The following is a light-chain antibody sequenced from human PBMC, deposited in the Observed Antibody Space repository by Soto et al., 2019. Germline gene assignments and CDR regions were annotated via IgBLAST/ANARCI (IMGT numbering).Light chain of an antibody. Sequence: QSALTQPASVSGSPGQSITISCTGTSSDVGGYNYVSWYQHHPGQAPKLMIYDVRNRPSGVSNRFSGSKSGNTASLTISGLQAEDEADYYCSSYTSSTTRRLFGGGTKLTVL. J-gene: IGLJ2*01. CDR2: DVR. V-gene: IGLV2-14*03. CDR1: SSDVGGYNY. CDR3: SSYTSSTTRRL.